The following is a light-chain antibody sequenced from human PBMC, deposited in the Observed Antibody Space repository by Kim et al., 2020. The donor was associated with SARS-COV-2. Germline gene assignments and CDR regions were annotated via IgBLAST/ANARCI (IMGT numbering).Light chain of an antibody. CDR3: QQSYRTPYT. CDR2: AAS. J-gene: IGKJ2*01. CDR1: QTISNY. Sequence: SAFIGDRVTITCRASQTISNYLNWYQLKPGKAHKLLIYAASSLQSGVPSRFTGSGSGTEFTLTISSLQREDFATYYCQQSYRTPYTSGQGTKLEI. V-gene: IGKV1-39*01.